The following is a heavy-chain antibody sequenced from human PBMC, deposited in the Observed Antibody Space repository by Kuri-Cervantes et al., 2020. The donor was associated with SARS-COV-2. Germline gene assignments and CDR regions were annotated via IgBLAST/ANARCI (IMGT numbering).Heavy chain of an antibody. CDR2: IKQDGSEK. J-gene: IGHJ4*02. D-gene: IGHD2-2*02. CDR1: GFTFRSYR. CDR3: ASGGDCSGISGYRAEDN. V-gene: IGHV3-7*01. Sequence: GEYLKIYCAASGFTFRSYRMSWVRQAPGKGLEWVGNIKQDGSEKYYVDSVKCRFLICRDNAKHALYLQMYSLSAEDTAVYYCASGGDCSGISGYRAEDNWGQGTLVTVSS.